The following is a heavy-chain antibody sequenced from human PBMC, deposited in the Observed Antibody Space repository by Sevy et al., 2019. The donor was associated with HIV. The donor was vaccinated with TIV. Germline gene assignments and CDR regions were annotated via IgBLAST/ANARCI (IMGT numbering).Heavy chain of an antibody. D-gene: IGHD1-26*01. V-gene: IGHV3-30-3*01. CDR2: ISYDGSNK. CDR1: GFTFSSYA. Sequence: GGSLRLSCAASGFTFSSYAMHWVRQAPGKGLEWVAVISYDGSNKYYADSVKGRFTISRDNSKNTVFLQMNSLRAEDTAIYFCATNMVHAGAYYSYFDYWGQGSLVTVSS. CDR3: ATNMVHAGAYYSYFDY. J-gene: IGHJ4*02.